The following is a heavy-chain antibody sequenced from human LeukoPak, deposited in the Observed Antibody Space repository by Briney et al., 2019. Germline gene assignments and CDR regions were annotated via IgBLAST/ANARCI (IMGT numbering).Heavy chain of an antibody. CDR1: GYTFTGYY. V-gene: IGHV1-2*02. CDR3: ARQGSGTDFDY. Sequence: ASVKVSCKASGYTFTGYYMHWVRQAPGQGLEWMGWINPNSGGTNYAQKFQGRVTMTRETSISTAYMEVSRLRSDDTAVFYCARQGSGTDFDYWGQGTLVTVSS. D-gene: IGHD3-10*01. J-gene: IGHJ4*02. CDR2: INPNSGGT.